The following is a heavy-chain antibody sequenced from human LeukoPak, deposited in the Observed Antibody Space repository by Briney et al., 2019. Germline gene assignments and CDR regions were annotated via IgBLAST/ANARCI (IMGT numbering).Heavy chain of an antibody. V-gene: IGHV3-7*01. CDR2: IRQDGSEK. J-gene: IGHJ4*02. Sequence: GGSLRLSCAASGFTFSSYWMSWVRQAPGKGLEWVANIRQDGSEKYYVDSVKGRFTISRDNAKNSLYLQMNSLRAEDTAVYYCARDWGIAAGEQDYWGQGTLVTVSS. CDR1: GFTFSSYW. D-gene: IGHD6-13*01. CDR3: ARDWGIAAGEQDY.